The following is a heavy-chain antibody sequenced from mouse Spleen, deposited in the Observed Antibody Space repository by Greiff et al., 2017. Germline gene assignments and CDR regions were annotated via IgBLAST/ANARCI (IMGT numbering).Heavy chain of an antibody. CDR2: ISSGSSTI. CDR1: GFTFSSFG. D-gene: IGHD1-1*01. V-gene: IGHV5-17*02. Sequence: EVQGVESGGGLVQPGGSRKLSCAASGFTFSSFGMHWVRQAPEKGLEWVAYISSGSSTIYYADTVKGRFTISRDNPKNTLFLQMTSLRSEDTAMYYCARSRTVVATRYWYFDVWGAGTTVTVSS. CDR3: ARSRTVVATRYWYFDV. J-gene: IGHJ1*01.